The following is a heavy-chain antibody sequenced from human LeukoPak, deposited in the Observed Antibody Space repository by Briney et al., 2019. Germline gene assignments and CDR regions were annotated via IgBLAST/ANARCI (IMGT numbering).Heavy chain of an antibody. V-gene: IGHV4-4*07. Sequence: SETLSLTSTVSGDSITSYYWSWIRQPAGKGLEWIGRIYVTESTTYNPSLKSRVTISIDTSKNQFSLKLTSVTAADTAVYYCARDSGTTGEVKFDPWGQGTLVTVSS. CDR2: IYVTEST. CDR1: GDSITSYY. CDR3: ARDSGTTGEVKFDP. D-gene: IGHD3-10*01. J-gene: IGHJ5*02.